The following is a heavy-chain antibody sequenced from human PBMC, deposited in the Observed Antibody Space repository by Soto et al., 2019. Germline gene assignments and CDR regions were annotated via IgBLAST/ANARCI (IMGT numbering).Heavy chain of an antibody. J-gene: IGHJ6*02. D-gene: IGHD2-2*01. CDR2: INPSGGST. V-gene: IGHV1-46*01. Sequence: ASVKVSCKASGYTFTSYYMHWVRQAPGQGLEWMGIINPSGGSTSYAQKFQGRVTMTRDTSTSTVYMELSSLRSEDTAVYYCARVPYCSSTSCYRYCYYGMDVWGQGTTVTVSS. CDR1: GYTFTSYY. CDR3: ARVPYCSSTSCYRYCYYGMDV.